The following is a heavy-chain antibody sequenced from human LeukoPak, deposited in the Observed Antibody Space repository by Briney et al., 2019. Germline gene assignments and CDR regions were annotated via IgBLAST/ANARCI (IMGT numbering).Heavy chain of an antibody. D-gene: IGHD1-26*01. V-gene: IGHV3-48*03. J-gene: IGHJ4*02. Sequence: GGSLRLSRAVSGFTFSSYDMNWVRQAPGKGLEWVSYISTRGSSRSYADSVKGRFTISRDNAKNSLYLQMHSLRADDTAVYYCARDSTGSYFRLGYWGQGTLVTVSS. CDR1: GFTFSSYD. CDR3: ARDSTGSYFRLGY. CDR2: ISTRGSSR.